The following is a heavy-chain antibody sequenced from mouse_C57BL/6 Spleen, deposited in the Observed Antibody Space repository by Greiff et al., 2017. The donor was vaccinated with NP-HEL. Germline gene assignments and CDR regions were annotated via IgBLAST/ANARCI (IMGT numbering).Heavy chain of an antibody. CDR3: ARSGLLRSWYFDV. CDR2: INPGSGGT. J-gene: IGHJ1*03. CDR1: GYAFTNYL. Sequence: VKLQESGAELVRPGTSVKVSCKASGYAFTNYLIEWVKQRPGQGLEWIGVINPGSGGTNYNEKFKGKATLTADKSSSTAYMQLSSLTSEDSAVYFCARSGLLRSWYFDVWGTGTTVTVSS. V-gene: IGHV1-54*01. D-gene: IGHD1-1*01.